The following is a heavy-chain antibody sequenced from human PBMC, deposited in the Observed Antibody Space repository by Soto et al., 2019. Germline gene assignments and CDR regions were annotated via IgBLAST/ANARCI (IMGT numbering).Heavy chain of an antibody. CDR2: IIPIFGTA. Sequence: GASVKVSCKASGGTFSSYAISWVRQAPGQGLEWMGGIIPIFGTANYAQKFQGRVTITADKSTSTAYMELSSLRSEDTAVYYCARDRESSPFAFDIWGQGTMVTVSS. D-gene: IGHD3-16*01. CDR3: ARDRESSPFAFDI. CDR1: GGTFSSYA. J-gene: IGHJ3*02. V-gene: IGHV1-69*06.